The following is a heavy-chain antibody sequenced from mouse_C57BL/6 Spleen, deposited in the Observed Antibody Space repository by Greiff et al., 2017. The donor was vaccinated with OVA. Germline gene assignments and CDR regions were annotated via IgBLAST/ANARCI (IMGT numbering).Heavy chain of an antibody. V-gene: IGHV5-17*01. CDR3: ARPLYYYGSSAFDY. Sequence: EVMLVESGGGLVKPGGSLKLSCAASGFTFSDYGMHWVRQAPEKGLEWVAYISSGSSTIYYADTVKGRFTISRDNAKHTLFLQMTSLRSEDTAMYYCARPLYYYGSSAFDYWGQGTTLTVSS. D-gene: IGHD1-1*01. J-gene: IGHJ2*01. CDR1: GFTFSDYG. CDR2: ISSGSSTI.